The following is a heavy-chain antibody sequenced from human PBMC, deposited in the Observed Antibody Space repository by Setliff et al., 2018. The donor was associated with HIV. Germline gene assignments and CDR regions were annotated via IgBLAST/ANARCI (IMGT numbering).Heavy chain of an antibody. Sequence: GESLKISCKGSGNTFTGYWFGWVRQMPGKGLEWMGMIYPSDSKTRYSPSFQGQVTISVDKSSNTAYLQWSSLKASDTAIYYCARLAYGGSYFDHWGHGTLVTVPQ. CDR3: ARLAYGGSYFDH. J-gene: IGHJ4*01. D-gene: IGHD4-17*01. V-gene: IGHV5-51*01. CDR2: IYPSDSKT. CDR1: GNTFTGYW.